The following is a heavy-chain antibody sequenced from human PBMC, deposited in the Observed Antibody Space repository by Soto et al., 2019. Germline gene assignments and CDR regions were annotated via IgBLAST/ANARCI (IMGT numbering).Heavy chain of an antibody. V-gene: IGHV1-69*02. CDR2: IIPMLGIR. CDR3: NIGIWSAEVFDI. J-gene: IGHJ3*02. D-gene: IGHD2-2*01. Sequence: QVQLVQSGAEVKKPGSSVKVSCKDSGGTFSTYSMIWVRQAPGQGLEWMGRIIPMLGIRNFAQKFQDRVTVTADKSTATAHMALSSLRSEETALYYCNIGIWSAEVFDICSQGTMVTVSS. CDR1: GGTFSTYS.